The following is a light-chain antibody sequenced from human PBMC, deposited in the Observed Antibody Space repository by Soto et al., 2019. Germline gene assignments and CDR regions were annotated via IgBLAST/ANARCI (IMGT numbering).Light chain of an antibody. Sequence: IVLTQPPATLSLSLGERATLSCRASQSVRTYLAWYQQKPGQAPRLLISDASNRATGIPARFSGSGSGTDFTLTIISLEPEDFAVYYCQQRSNWLITFGQGTRLEIK. V-gene: IGKV3-11*01. CDR1: QSVRTY. CDR3: QQRSNWLIT. CDR2: DAS. J-gene: IGKJ5*01.